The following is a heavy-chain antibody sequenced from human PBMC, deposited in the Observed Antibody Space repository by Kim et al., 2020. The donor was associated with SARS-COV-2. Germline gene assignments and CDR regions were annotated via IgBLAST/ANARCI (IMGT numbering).Heavy chain of an antibody. CDR2: ISYDGSNK. Sequence: GGSLRLSCAASGFTFSSYGMHWVRQAPGKGLEWVAVISYDGSNKYYADSVKGRFTISRDNSKNTLYLQMNSLRAEDTAVYYCAKAPGYSGSQGYFDYWGQGTLVTVSS. D-gene: IGHD1-26*01. J-gene: IGHJ4*02. CDR1: GFTFSSYG. V-gene: IGHV3-30*18. CDR3: AKAPGYSGSQGYFDY.